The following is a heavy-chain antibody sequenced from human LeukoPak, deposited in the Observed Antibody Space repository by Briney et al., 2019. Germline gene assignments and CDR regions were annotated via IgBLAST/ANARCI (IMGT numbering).Heavy chain of an antibody. CDR1: GFTFSSYA. Sequence: GGSLRLSCAASGFTFSSYAMSWVRQAPGKGLEWVSTVSGGGGTTYYADSVKGRFTISRDNSKNTLFLQMNSLRAEDTAVYYCARDPYSSSWRYFDYWGQGTLVTVSS. D-gene: IGHD6-13*01. V-gene: IGHV3-23*01. J-gene: IGHJ4*02. CDR3: ARDPYSSSWRYFDY. CDR2: VSGGGGTT.